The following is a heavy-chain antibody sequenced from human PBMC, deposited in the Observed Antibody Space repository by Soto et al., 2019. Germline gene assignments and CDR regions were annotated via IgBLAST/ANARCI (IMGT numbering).Heavy chain of an antibody. J-gene: IGHJ6*02. D-gene: IGHD6-19*01. CDR1: GYRFSSFW. Sequence: GESLKISCKICGYRFSSFWIAWVRQKPGKGLEWMGIIYPGDSDTRYSPSFQGQVTISADKSISTAYLQWSSLKASDTAMYYCARPREAGKYYYGVDVWGQGTTVTVSS. CDR2: IYPGDSDT. CDR3: ARPREAGKYYYGVDV. V-gene: IGHV5-51*01.